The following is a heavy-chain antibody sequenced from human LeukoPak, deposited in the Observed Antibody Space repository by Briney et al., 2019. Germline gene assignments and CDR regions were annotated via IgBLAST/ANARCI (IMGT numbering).Heavy chain of an antibody. Sequence: QPGGSLRLSCAPSGFTFSSYAIHWVRQAPGKGLEWVAVISYDGSNKYYADSVKGRFTISRDNSKNTLYLQMNSLRAEDTAVYYCARALPGLRYFDWALEYWGQGTLVTVSS. CDR3: ARALPGLRYFDWALEY. J-gene: IGHJ4*02. CDR2: ISYDGSNK. V-gene: IGHV3-30-3*01. CDR1: GFTFSSYA. D-gene: IGHD3-9*01.